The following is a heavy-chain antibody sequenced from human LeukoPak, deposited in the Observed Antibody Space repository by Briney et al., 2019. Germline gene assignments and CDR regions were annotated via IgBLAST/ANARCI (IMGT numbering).Heavy chain of an antibody. CDR3: AGFGELDLDY. J-gene: IGHJ4*02. CDR2: INHSGST. D-gene: IGHD3-10*01. V-gene: IGHV4-34*01. CDR1: GVSFRFYY. Sequence: SETLSLTCAVYGVSFRFYYGSGMPQPPGKGLEWIGEINHSGSTNYNPSLKSRVTISVDTSKNQFSLKLSSVTAADTAVYYCAGFGELDLDYWGQGTLVTVSS.